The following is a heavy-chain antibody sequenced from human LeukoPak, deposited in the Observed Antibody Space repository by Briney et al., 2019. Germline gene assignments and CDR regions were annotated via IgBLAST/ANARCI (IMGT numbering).Heavy chain of an antibody. J-gene: IGHJ3*02. CDR3: AKDLGLNNGGAFDT. Sequence: GGSLRLSCAASGFTFSNYAMSWVRQAPGKGLEWVSAISGRGGSTYYADSVKGRFTISRDNSKNTLYLQMNSLRVEDTAVYYCAKDLGLNNGGAFDTWGQGTMVIVSS. D-gene: IGHD1/OR15-1a*01. CDR1: GFTFSNYA. V-gene: IGHV3-23*01. CDR2: ISGRGGST.